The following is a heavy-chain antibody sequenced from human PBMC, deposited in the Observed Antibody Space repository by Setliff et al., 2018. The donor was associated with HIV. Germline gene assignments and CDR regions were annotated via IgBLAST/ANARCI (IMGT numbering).Heavy chain of an antibody. CDR1: GGSISSSTYY. CDR2: IYYSGST. V-gene: IGHV4-39*07. Sequence: GGSISSSTYYWGWIRQPPGKGLEWIGSIYYSGSTYYNPSLKSRVIISVDTSKNQFSLKLSSVTAADTAVYYCGRIPYGSGSFGWFDPWGRGTLVTVSS. J-gene: IGHJ5*02. D-gene: IGHD3-10*01. CDR3: GRIPYGSGSFGWFDP.